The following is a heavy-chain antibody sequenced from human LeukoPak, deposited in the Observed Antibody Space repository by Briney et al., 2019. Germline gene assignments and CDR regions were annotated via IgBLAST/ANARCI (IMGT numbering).Heavy chain of an antibody. CDR3: ARFPMVKFHFDY. J-gene: IGHJ4*02. CDR2: IYYSGTT. CDR1: GGSITSGGYS. V-gene: IGHV4-30-4*07. D-gene: IGHD5-18*01. Sequence: SETLSLTCAVAGGSITSGGYSWSWIREPPGKGLERIVYIYYSGTTYYNPSLKSRVTISVDSSKNQFSLRLTSVTAADTAVYYCARFPMVKFHFDYWGQGTLVTVSS.